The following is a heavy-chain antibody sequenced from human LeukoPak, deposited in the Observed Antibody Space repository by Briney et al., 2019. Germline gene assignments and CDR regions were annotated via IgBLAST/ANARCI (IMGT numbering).Heavy chain of an antibody. CDR2: TYYRSKWYN. CDR3: ARESIAAAGRNDAFDI. D-gene: IGHD6-13*01. V-gene: IGHV6-1*01. CDR1: GDSVSSNSAA. Sequence: SQTLSLTCAISGDSVSSNSAAWNWIRQSPLRGLEWLGRTYYRSKWYNDYAVSVKSRITINPDTSKNQFSLQLNSVTPEDTAVYYCARESIAAAGRNDAFDIWGQGTMVTVSS. J-gene: IGHJ3*02.